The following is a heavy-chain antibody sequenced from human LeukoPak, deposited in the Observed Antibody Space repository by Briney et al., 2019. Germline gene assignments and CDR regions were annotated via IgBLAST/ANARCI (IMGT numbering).Heavy chain of an antibody. CDR2: IYSGGST. D-gene: IGHD2-15*01. J-gene: IGHJ5*02. CDR1: GFTFSANY. Sequence: PGGSLRLSCAASGFTFSANYMSWVRQSPGKGLEWVSIIYSGGSTDYADSVKGRFTISKDNSKNTVFLQMNSLRAEDTAMYYCASLYCSRGSCAFDVWGQGTLVTVSP. V-gene: IGHV3-66*01. CDR3: ASLYCSRGSCAFDV.